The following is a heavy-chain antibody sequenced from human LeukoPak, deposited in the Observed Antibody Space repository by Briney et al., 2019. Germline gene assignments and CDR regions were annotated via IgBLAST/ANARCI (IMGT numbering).Heavy chain of an antibody. J-gene: IGHJ4*02. CDR3: ARDKGLLWFGELQYYFDY. D-gene: IGHD3-10*01. Sequence: PGGSLRLSCAASGFTFSDYYMSWIRQAPGKGLEWVSYISSSGSTIYYADSVKGRFTISRDNAKNSLYLQMNSLRAEDTAVYYCARDKGLLWFGELQYYFDYWGQGTLVTVSS. V-gene: IGHV3-11*01. CDR2: ISSSGSTI. CDR1: GFTFSDYY.